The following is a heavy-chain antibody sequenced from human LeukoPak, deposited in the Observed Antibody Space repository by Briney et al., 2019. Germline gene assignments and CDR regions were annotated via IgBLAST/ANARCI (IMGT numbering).Heavy chain of an antibody. V-gene: IGHV4-34*01. Sequence: SETLSLTCAVYGGSFSGYYWSWIRQPPGKGLEWIGEINHSGSTNYNPSLKSRVTISVDTSKNQFSLKLSSVTAADTAVYYCARAGYDILTGYYHYYMDVWGKGTTVTVSS. CDR1: GGSFSGYY. CDR2: INHSGST. J-gene: IGHJ6*03. CDR3: ARAGYDILTGYYHYYMDV. D-gene: IGHD3-9*01.